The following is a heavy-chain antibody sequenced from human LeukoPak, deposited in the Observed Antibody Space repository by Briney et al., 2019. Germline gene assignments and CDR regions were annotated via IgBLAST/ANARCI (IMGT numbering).Heavy chain of an antibody. CDR3: ARHRAGGSGRAVDY. Sequence: PSETLSLTCTVSGGSISSSSYYWGWIRQPPGKGLEWIGIIYYSGSTYYNPSLKSRLTISVDTSKNQFSLKVSSVTAADTAVYYCARHRAGGSGRAVDYWGQGTLVTVSS. V-gene: IGHV4-39*01. J-gene: IGHJ4*02. D-gene: IGHD3-10*01. CDR1: GGSISSSSYY. CDR2: IYYSGST.